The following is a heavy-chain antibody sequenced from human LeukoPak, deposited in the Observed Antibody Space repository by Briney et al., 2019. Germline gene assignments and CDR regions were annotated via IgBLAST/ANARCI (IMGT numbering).Heavy chain of an antibody. V-gene: IGHV1-58*02. CDR3: AGRWENPWAFDI. J-gene: IGHJ3*02. CDR1: GFTFTSSA. D-gene: IGHD1-26*01. CDR2: IVVGSGNT. Sequence: SVKVSCKASGFTFTSSAMQWVRQARGQRFEWIGWIVVGSGNTNYAQKFQERVTITRDMSARTAYMELSSLRSEDTAVYYCAGRWENPWAFDIWGQGTMVTVSS.